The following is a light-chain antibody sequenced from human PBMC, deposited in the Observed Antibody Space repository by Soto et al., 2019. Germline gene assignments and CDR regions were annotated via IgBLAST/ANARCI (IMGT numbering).Light chain of an antibody. CDR2: DAS. CDR3: QQRSNWPPWT. CDR1: QSVSSY. Sequence: EIVLTQSPATLSLSPGERATLSCRASQSVSSYLAWYQHKPGQAPRLLIYDASNRATGIPSRFSGSGSETDFTLTISSLEPEDSAVYYCQQRSNWPPWTFGQGTKVEIK. J-gene: IGKJ1*01. V-gene: IGKV3-11*01.